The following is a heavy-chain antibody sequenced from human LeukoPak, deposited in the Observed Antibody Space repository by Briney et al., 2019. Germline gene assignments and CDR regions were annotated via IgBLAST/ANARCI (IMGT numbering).Heavy chain of an antibody. CDR1: GYTFTGYY. J-gene: IGHJ4*02. V-gene: IGHV1-2*02. D-gene: IGHD5-18*01. CDR3: ARGGTAMVSDFDY. CDR2: INPNSGGT. Sequence: GASVKVSCKASGYTFTGYYMHWVRQAPGQGLGWMGWINPNSGGTNYAQKFQGRVTMTRDTSISTAYMELSRPRSDDTAVYYCARGGTAMVSDFDYWGQGTLVTVSS.